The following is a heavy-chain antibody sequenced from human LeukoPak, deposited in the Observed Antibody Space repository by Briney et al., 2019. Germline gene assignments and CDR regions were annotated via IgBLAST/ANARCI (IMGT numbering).Heavy chain of an antibody. V-gene: IGHV4-34*01. J-gene: IGHJ3*02. CDR3: ARVRAAGSFDI. CDR1: GGSFSGYY. CDR2: INHSGST. Sequence: SETLSLTCAVYGGSFSGYYWTWIRQPPGKGLEWIGEINHSGSTNYNPSLKSRVTISVDTSRNQFSLIMTSVTAADTAVYFCARVRAAGSFDIWGQGTMVTVSS.